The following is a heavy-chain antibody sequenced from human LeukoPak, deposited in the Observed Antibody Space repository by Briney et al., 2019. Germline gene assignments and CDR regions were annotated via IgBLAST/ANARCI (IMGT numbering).Heavy chain of an antibody. CDR1: GFTFSSYA. CDR2: VSDSGGST. CDR3: AKGPLVGSWTHYGMDV. V-gene: IGHV3-23*01. Sequence: GGSLRLSCAASGFTFSSYAMSWVRQAPGKGLEWVSAVSDSGGSTYYADSVKGRFTISRDNSKNTLYLQMNSLRAVDTAVYYCAKGPLVGSWTHYGMDVWGQGTTVTVSS. J-gene: IGHJ6*02. D-gene: IGHD6-13*01.